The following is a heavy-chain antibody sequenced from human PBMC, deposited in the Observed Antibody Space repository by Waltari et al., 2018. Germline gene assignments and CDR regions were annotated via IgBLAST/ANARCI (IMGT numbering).Heavy chain of an antibody. Sequence: QVQLQQWGAGLLKPSETLSLTCAVYGGSFSGYYWSWIRQPPGKGLEWIGEINHSGSTNYNPSRKSRVTISVDTSKNQFSLKLSSVTAADTAVYYCVTGVLRYFDWSARGMDVWGQGTTVTVSS. V-gene: IGHV4-34*01. D-gene: IGHD3-9*01. J-gene: IGHJ6*02. CDR3: VTGVLRYFDWSARGMDV. CDR1: GGSFSGYY. CDR2: INHSGST.